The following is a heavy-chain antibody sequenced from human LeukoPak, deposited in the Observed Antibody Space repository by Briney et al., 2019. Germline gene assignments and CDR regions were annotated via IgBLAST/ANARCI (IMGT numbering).Heavy chain of an antibody. D-gene: IGHD5-18*01. Sequence: GGSLRLSCAASGFTFSSYSMNWVRQAPGKGLEWVSSISSSSSYIYYADSVKGRFTISRDNAKNSLYLQMNSLRAEDTAVYYCARDSTGTAMAPTFDYWGQGTLVTVSS. J-gene: IGHJ4*02. V-gene: IGHV3-21*01. CDR1: GFTFSSYS. CDR2: ISSSSSYI. CDR3: ARDSTGTAMAPTFDY.